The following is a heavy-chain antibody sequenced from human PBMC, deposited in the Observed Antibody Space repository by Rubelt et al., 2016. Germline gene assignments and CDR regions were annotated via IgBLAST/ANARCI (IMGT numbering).Heavy chain of an antibody. CDR3: AKDNAAARTADYYYYGMDV. Sequence: EVQLVESGGVVVQPGGSLRLSCAASGFTFDDYTMHWVRQAPGKGLEWVSLISWDGGSTYYADSVKGRFTISRDNSKNSLYLQMNSLRNEDTAVYYCAKDNAAARTADYYYYGMDVWGQGTTVTVSS. D-gene: IGHD6-13*01. CDR2: ISWDGGST. V-gene: IGHV3-43*01. CDR1: GFTFDDYT. J-gene: IGHJ6*02.